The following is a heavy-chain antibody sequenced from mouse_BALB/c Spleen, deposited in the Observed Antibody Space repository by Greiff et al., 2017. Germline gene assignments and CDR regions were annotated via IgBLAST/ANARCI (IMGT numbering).Heavy chain of an antibody. CDR3: TRSTTVGYYFDY. CDR2: INPSNGGT. V-gene: IGHV1S81*02. J-gene: IGHJ2*01. CDR1: GYTFTSYY. D-gene: IGHD1-1*01. Sequence: QVQLQQSGAELVKPGASVKLSCKASGYTFTSYYMYWVKQRPGQGLEWIGEINPSNGGTNFNEKFKSKATLTVDKSSSTAYMQLSSLTSEDSAVYYCTRSTTVGYYFDYWGQGTTLTVSS.